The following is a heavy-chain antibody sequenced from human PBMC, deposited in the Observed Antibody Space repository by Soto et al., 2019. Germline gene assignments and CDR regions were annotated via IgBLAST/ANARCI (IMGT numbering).Heavy chain of an antibody. Sequence: PGGSLRLSCVASGFTFRAYCMSWVRQAPGQGLEWVAFISSINTYIYYTHSVEGRFTISRDNAKNSLYLQMYTLRAEETAVYYCVSDRLEGYGRARQPDYWGQGTLVTVSS. J-gene: IGHJ4*02. CDR1: GFTFRAYC. CDR2: ISSINTYI. D-gene: IGHD2-15*01. V-gene: IGHV3-21*01. CDR3: VSDRLEGYGRARQPDY.